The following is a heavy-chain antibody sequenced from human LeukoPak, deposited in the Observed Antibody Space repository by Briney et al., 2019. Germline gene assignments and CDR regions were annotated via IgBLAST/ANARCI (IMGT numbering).Heavy chain of an antibody. D-gene: IGHD3-10*01. CDR3: ARKFLGSRGYYFDY. J-gene: IGHJ4*02. CDR2: IIPIFDTA. Sequence: SVKVSCKASGGTFSSYAISWVRQAPGQGLEWMGGIIPIFDTAVYAQKFQGRVTVTADESTSTAYMELRSLRSADTAVYYCARKFLGSRGYYFDYWGQGTLVTVSS. CDR1: GGTFSSYA. V-gene: IGHV1-69*13.